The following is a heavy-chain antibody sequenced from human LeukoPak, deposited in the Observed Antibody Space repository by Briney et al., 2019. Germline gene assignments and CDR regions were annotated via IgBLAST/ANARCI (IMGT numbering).Heavy chain of an antibody. J-gene: IGHJ6*03. V-gene: IGHV4-34*01. D-gene: IGHD6-25*01. CDR3: ARRPFYYYYMDV. CDR2: INHSGST. CDR1: GGSFSGYY. Sequence: PSETLSLTCAVYGGSFSGYYWGWIRQPPGKGLEWIGEINHSGSTNYNPSLKSRVTISVDTSKNQFSLKLSSVTAADTAVYYCARRPFYYYYMDVWGEGTTVTVSS.